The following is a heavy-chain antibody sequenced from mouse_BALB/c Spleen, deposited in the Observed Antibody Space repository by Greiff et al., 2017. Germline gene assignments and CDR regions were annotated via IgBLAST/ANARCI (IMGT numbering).Heavy chain of an antibody. J-gene: IGHJ4*01. V-gene: IGHV5-9-4*01. CDR2: ISSGGSYT. Sequence: EVQRVESGGGLVKPGGSLKLSCAASGFTFSSYAMSWVRQSPEKRLEWVAEISSGGSYTYYPDTVTGRFTISRDNAKNTLYLEMSSLRSEDTAMYYCAREGRYYAMDYWGQGTSVTVSS. CDR3: AREGRYYAMDY. D-gene: IGHD3-3*01. CDR1: GFTFSSYA.